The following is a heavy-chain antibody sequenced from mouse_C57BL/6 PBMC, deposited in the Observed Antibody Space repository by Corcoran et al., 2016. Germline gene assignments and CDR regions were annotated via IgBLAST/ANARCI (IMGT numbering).Heavy chain of an antibody. V-gene: IGHV9-3*01. CDR1: GYTFTTYG. Sequence: QIQLVQSGPELKKPGETVKISCKASGYTFTTYGMSWVKQAPGKGLKWMGWINTYSGVPTYADDFKGRFAFSLETSASTAYLQINNLKNEDTATYFCARNYYGSTTYFDVWGTGTTVTVSS. J-gene: IGHJ1*03. CDR2: INTYSGVP. CDR3: ARNYYGSTTYFDV. D-gene: IGHD1-1*01.